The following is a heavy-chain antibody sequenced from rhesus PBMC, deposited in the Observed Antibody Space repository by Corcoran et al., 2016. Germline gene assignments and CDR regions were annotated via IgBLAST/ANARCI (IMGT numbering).Heavy chain of an antibody. CDR2: IYGSGSST. CDR1: GGSISSSY. V-gene: IGHV4-169*02. D-gene: IGHD6-25*01. CDR3: ASDDSGSFDY. Sequence: QLQLQESGPGLVKPSETLSVTCAVSGGSISSSYWSWIRQAPGKGLEWIGYIYGSGSSTNYNPSLKSRVPLSVDTSKNQLSLKLSSVTAADTAVYYCASDDSGSFDYWGQGVLVTVSS. J-gene: IGHJ4*01.